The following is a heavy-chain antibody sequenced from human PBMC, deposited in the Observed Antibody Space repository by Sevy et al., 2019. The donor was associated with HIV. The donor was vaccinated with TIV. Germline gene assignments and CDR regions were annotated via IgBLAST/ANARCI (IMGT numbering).Heavy chain of an antibody. J-gene: IGHJ5*02. CDR2: ITTSGIIL. CDR1: GFTFSDYY. CDR3: ARDLRSNYNNYFDP. Sequence: GGSLRLSCAASGFTFSDYYMSWIRLAPGKGLEWVSYITTSGIILYSADSVKGRLAISRDSSKNTQYRQMNSLTTEDTAVYYCARDLRSNYNNYFDPWGQGTLVTVSS. D-gene: IGHD4-4*01. V-gene: IGHV3-11*04.